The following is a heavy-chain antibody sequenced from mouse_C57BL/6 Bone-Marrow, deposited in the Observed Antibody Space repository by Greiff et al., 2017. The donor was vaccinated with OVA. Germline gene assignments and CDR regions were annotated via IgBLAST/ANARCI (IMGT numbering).Heavy chain of an antibody. CDR2: ISNGGGST. Sequence: EVQLVESGGGLVQPGGSLKLSCAASGFTFSDYYMYWVRQTPEKRLEWVAYISNGGGSTYYPDTVKGRFTISRDNAKNTLYLQMSRLKSEDTAMYYCARSYYYGSDYAMDYWGQGTSVTVSS. J-gene: IGHJ4*01. D-gene: IGHD1-1*01. CDR3: ARSYYYGSDYAMDY. CDR1: GFTFSDYY. V-gene: IGHV5-12*01.